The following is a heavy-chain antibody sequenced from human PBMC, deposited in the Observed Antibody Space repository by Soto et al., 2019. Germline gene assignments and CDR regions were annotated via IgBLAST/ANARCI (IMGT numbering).Heavy chain of an antibody. J-gene: IGHJ6*02. D-gene: IGHD2-2*01. CDR1: GFTFSSYW. CDR2: INSDGSST. CDR3: AREIVVVPAATTYYYYYGMDV. V-gene: IGHV3-74*01. Sequence: GGSLRLSCAASGFTFSSYWMHWVRQAPGEGLVWVSRINSDGSSTSYADSVKGRFTISRDNAKNTLYLQMNSLRAEDTAVYYCAREIVVVPAATTYYYYYGMDVWGQGTTVTVSS.